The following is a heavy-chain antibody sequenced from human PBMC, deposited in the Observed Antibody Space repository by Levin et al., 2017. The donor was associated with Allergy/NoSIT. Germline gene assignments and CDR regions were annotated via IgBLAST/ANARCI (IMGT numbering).Heavy chain of an antibody. CDR3: ARLPQLLESPRYYYYGMDV. Sequence: SETLSLTCTVSGGSISSSSYYWGWIRQPPGKGLEWIGSIYYSGSTYYNPSLKSRVTISVDTSKNQFSLKLSSVTAADTAVYYCARLPQLLESPRYYYYGMDVWGQGTTVTVSS. CDR1: GGSISSSSYY. D-gene: IGHD2-2*01. J-gene: IGHJ6*02. CDR2: IYYSGST. V-gene: IGHV4-39*01.